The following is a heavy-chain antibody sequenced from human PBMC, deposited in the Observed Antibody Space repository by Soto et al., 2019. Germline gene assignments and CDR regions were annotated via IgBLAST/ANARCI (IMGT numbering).Heavy chain of an antibody. CDR1: VYTFTSYG. Sequence: ASVKVSCKASVYTFTSYGISWVRQAPGQGLEWMGWISAYNGNTNYAQKLQGRVTMTTDTSTSTAYMELRSLRSDDTAVYYCARSVPHPTSSTAPQFDPWGQGTLVTVSS. J-gene: IGHJ5*02. CDR2: ISAYNGNT. D-gene: IGHD1-1*01. V-gene: IGHV1-18*01. CDR3: ARSVPHPTSSTAPQFDP.